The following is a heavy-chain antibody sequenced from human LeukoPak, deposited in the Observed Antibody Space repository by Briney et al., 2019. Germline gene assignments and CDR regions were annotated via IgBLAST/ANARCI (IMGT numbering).Heavy chain of an antibody. CDR3: ARDLHAGRSFDP. CDR2: INPNSNGNPNSDDM. CDR1: GYTFTGYY. J-gene: IGHJ5*02. Sequence: ASVKVSCKASGYTFTGYYMHWVRQAPGQGLEWMGWINPNSNGNPNSDDMDYAEKFQGRVTMTRDTSTNTAFMELSRLRSEDTAVYYCARDLHAGRSFDPWGQGTLVTVSS. D-gene: IGHD4-11*01. V-gene: IGHV1-2*02.